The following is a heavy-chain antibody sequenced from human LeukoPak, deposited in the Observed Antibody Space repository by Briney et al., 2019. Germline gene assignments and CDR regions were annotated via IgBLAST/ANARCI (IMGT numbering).Heavy chain of an antibody. CDR2: IYYSGST. CDR3: ARKNDFDI. Sequence: PSETLSLTCTVSGXSISSDHWNWIRQPPGKGREWIGCIYYSGSTYYNPSLKSRVTISVDMSKSQFSLRLTSVTAADTAVYYCARKNDFDIWGQGTLVTVSS. J-gene: IGHJ3*02. V-gene: IGHV4-59*01. CDR1: GXSISSDH. D-gene: IGHD2/OR15-2a*01.